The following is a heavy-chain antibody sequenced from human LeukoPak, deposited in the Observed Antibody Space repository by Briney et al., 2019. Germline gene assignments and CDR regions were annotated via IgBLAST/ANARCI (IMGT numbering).Heavy chain of an antibody. CDR1: GASISGHY. V-gene: IGHV4-59*11. Sequence: SETLSLTCNVSGASISGHYWSWLRQSPGKGLECIGYIYSGGVDYNPSLKSRATISGDASKNQVSLILKSVTTADTAIYYCVKVGYGSGTWGWFDPWGQGILVTVST. D-gene: IGHD3-10*01. CDR3: VKVGYGSGTWGWFDP. J-gene: IGHJ5*02. CDR2: IYSGGV.